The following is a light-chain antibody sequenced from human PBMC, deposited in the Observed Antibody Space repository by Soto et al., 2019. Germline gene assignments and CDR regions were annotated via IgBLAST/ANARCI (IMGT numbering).Light chain of an antibody. CDR1: SSDVGGYNY. J-gene: IGLJ1*01. CDR3: SSYTSTITPCV. CDR2: EVS. Sequence: QSVLTQPASVSGSPGQSITISCTGTSSDVGGYNYVSWYQHHPGKAPKLIIYEVSHRPSGASNHFSGYKSGNTASLTISGLQAEDEADYYCSSYTSTITPCVFGTGTKVTV. V-gene: IGLV2-14*01.